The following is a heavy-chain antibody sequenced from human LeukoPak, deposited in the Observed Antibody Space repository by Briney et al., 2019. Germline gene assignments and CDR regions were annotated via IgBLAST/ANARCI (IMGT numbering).Heavy chain of an antibody. CDR1: GFTFSSYA. CDR2: VIGSGGST. V-gene: IGHV3-23*01. D-gene: IGHD3-22*01. CDR3: AKGGQYNYDPFDY. J-gene: IGHJ4*02. Sequence: GGSLRLSCAASGFTFSSYAMSWVRQAPGKGPEWVSVVIGSGGSTNYADSVKGRFTISRDNSKNTLYLQMNSLRAEDTAVYYCAKGGQYNYDPFDYWGQGTLVTVSS.